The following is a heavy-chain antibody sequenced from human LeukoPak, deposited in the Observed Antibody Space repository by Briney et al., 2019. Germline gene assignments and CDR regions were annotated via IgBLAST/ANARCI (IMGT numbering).Heavy chain of an antibody. Sequence: GGSLRLSCAASGFTFTSYVMHWVRQAPGKWLDWVALIWDDGNNKYYADSVKGRFTISRDNSKNTLYLQMNSLRAEDTAVYYCARDNGEWRLNWFDHWGQGTLVTVSS. CDR3: ARDNGEWRLNWFDH. CDR2: IWDDGNNK. J-gene: IGHJ5*02. V-gene: IGHV3-33*01. D-gene: IGHD2-8*01. CDR1: GFTFTSYV.